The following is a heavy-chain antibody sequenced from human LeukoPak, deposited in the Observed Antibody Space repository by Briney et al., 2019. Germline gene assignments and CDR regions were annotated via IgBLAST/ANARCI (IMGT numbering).Heavy chain of an antibody. CDR1: GFIFSSYS. V-gene: IGHV3-48*04. Sequence: QSGGSLRLSCAASGFIFSSYSMNWVRQAPGKGLEWVSYISSSSSTIYYADSVKGRFTISRDNDKNSLYLQMNSLRAEDTAVYYCAELGITMIGGVWGKGTTVTISS. D-gene: IGHD3-10*02. J-gene: IGHJ6*04. CDR3: AELGITMIGGV. CDR2: ISSSSSTI.